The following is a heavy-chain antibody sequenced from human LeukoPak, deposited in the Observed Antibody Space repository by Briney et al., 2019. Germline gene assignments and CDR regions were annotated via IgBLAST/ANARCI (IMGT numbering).Heavy chain of an antibody. V-gene: IGHV4-61*02. D-gene: IGHD5-18*01. CDR2: IYASGNT. CDR1: GDSISSSRHY. Sequence: PSETLSLTCTVSGDSISSSRHYWSWIRQPAGKGLEWIGRIYASGNTNYNPSLKSRVTISLDTSKNQFSLNLSSVTAADTAVYYCAREGARYSYGYDSWFDPWGRGTLVTVSS. CDR3: AREGARYSYGYDSWFDP. J-gene: IGHJ5*02.